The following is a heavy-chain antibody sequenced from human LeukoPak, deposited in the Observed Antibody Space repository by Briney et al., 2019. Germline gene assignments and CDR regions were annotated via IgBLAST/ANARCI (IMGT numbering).Heavy chain of an antibody. V-gene: IGHV3-48*02. J-gene: IGHJ4*02. D-gene: IGHD4-23*01. Sequence: GGSLRLSCAASGFTFSSDSMNWVRHAPGKGLVGVSYISSSSSTIYSADAVKGRYPIYRDNAKHSLYLQMNSLRDEDTAVYYCAREDYFGNGYWGQGTLVTVSS. CDR2: ISSSSSTI. CDR1: GFTFSSDS. CDR3: AREDYFGNGY.